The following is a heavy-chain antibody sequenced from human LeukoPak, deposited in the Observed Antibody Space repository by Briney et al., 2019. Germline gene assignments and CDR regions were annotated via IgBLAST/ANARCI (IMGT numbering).Heavy chain of an antibody. CDR1: GFTFSNYG. CDR3: AREYSSTWYAGRGLFDY. D-gene: IGHD6-13*01. J-gene: IGHJ4*02. V-gene: IGHV3-48*03. Sequence: PGGSLRLSCTASGFTFSNYGMNWVRQAPGKGLEWLSYISSSGSSKYYTDSVKGRVTISRDNAKNSLYLQMNSLRAGDTAIYYCAREYSSTWYAGRGLFDYWGQGTLVTVSS. CDR2: ISSSGSSK.